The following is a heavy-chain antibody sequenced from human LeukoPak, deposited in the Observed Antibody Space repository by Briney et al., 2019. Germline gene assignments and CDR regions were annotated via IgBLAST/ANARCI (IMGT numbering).Heavy chain of an antibody. CDR1: GFTFSNYA. Sequence: GGSLRLSCAASGFTFSNYAMSWVRQAPGKGLEWVSAISGSGGSTYYADSVKGRFTISRDISKNTVYLQMDSLRAEDTAVYYCARDHSGWYVDYWGQGTLVTVSS. CDR2: ISGSGGST. J-gene: IGHJ4*02. V-gene: IGHV3-23*01. D-gene: IGHD6-19*01. CDR3: ARDHSGWYVDY.